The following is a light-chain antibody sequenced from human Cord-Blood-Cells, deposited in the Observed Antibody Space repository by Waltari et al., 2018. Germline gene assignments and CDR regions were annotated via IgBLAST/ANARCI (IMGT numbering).Light chain of an antibody. CDR2: DAS. Sequence: EIVLTQSPATLSLSPGERATLSCMASQSVSSYLAWYQQKPGQAPRLLIYDASTRATGIPARFSGSGSGTDFTLTISSLEPEDFAVYYCQQRSNWPMYTFGQGTKLEIK. CDR1: QSVSSY. J-gene: IGKJ2*01. CDR3: QQRSNWPMYT. V-gene: IGKV3-11*01.